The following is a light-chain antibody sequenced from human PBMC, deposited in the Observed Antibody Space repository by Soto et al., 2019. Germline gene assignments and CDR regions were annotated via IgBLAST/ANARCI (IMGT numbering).Light chain of an antibody. CDR1: QTISSW. CDR3: QHYNSYSEA. Sequence: DIQMTQSPSTLSGSVGDRVTITCRASQTISSWLAWYQQKPGKAPKLLIYKASTLKSGFPSRFSGSGSETEVTLTISRLQPDDFATYYCQHYNSYSEAFGQGTKVELK. CDR2: KAS. J-gene: IGKJ1*01. V-gene: IGKV1-5*03.